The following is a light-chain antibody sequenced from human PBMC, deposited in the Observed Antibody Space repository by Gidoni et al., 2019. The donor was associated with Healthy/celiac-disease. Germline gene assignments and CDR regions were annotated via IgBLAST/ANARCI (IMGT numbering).Light chain of an antibody. CDR2: GAS. V-gene: IGKV3-20*01. J-gene: IGKJ5*01. Sequence: EIVLTQSPGTLSLSPGERATLSCRASQSVSSSYLAWYQQKPGQAPRLLIYGASSRATGIPDRFSGRGSGTDFTLTISRLEPEDFAVYYCQQYGSSPRITFGQXTRLEIK. CDR1: QSVSSSY. CDR3: QQYGSSPRIT.